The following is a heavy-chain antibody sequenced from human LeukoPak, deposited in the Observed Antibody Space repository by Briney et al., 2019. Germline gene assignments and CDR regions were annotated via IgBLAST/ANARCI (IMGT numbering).Heavy chain of an antibody. CDR1: GFTFSSYA. V-gene: IGHV3-23*01. CDR3: AEGSYYYDSADYFDY. J-gene: IGHJ4*02. D-gene: IGHD3-22*01. CDR2: LSGSGGNT. Sequence: GGSLRLSCAASGFTFSSYAMSWVRQAPGKGLEWVSTLSGSGGNTYYADSVEGRVTISRDNSKNTLYLQMNSLRAEDTAVYHCAEGSYYYDSADYFDYWGQGTLVTVSS.